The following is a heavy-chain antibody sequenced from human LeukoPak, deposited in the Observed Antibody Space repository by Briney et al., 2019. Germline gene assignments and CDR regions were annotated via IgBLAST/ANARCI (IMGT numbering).Heavy chain of an antibody. J-gene: IGHJ4*02. D-gene: IGHD5-24*01. CDR2: ISGSGGST. CDR3: VKDDGWVQYAN. V-gene: IGHV3-23*01. Sequence: GGSLRLSCAASGFTFSSYGMNWVRQAPGKGLEWVSAISGSGGSTYYADSVKGRFTISRDNSKNTVYLQMNSLSAEDAAVYYCVKDDGWVQYANWGQGTLVTVSS. CDR1: GFTFSSYG.